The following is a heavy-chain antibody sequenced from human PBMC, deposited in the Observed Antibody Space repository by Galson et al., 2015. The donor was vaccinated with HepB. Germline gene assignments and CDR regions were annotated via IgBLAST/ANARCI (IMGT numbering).Heavy chain of an antibody. V-gene: IGHV5-51*03. CDR3: ARTRGAVVVVPAALDY. CDR2: IYPGDSDT. CDR1: GYSFTSYW. D-gene: IGHD2-2*01. Sequence: QSGAEVTKPGESLKISCKGSGYSFTSYWIGWVRQMPGKGLEWMGIIYPGDSDTRYSPSFQGQVTISADKSISTAYLQWSSLKASDTAMYYCARTRGAVVVVPAALDYWGQGTLVTVSS. J-gene: IGHJ4*02.